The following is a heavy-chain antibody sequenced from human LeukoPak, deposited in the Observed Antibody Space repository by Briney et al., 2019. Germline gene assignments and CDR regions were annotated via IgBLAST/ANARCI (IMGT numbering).Heavy chain of an antibody. CDR2: INHSGST. CDR3: ARHPAESRSSGLNYYYYYYMDV. Sequence: PSETLSLTCAVYGGSFSGYYWSWIRQPPGKGLEWIGEINHSGSTNYNPSLKSRVTISVDTSKNQFSLKLSSVTAADTAVYYCARHPAESRSSGLNYYYYYYMDVWGKGTTVTISS. D-gene: IGHD6-19*01. J-gene: IGHJ6*03. CDR1: GGSFSGYY. V-gene: IGHV4-34*01.